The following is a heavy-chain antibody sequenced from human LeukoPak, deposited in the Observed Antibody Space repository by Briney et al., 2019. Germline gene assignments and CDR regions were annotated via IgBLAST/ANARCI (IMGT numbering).Heavy chain of an antibody. D-gene: IGHD6-6*01. CDR1: GGSISSSSYY. CDR3: ATQQLRRWYFDY. Sequence: SETLSLTCTVSGGSISSSSYYWGWIRQPPGKGLEWIGSIYYSGSTYYNPSLKSRVTISVDTSKNQFSLKLSSVTAADTAVYYCATQQLRRWYFDYWGQGTLVTVSS. V-gene: IGHV4-39*01. CDR2: IYYSGST. J-gene: IGHJ4*02.